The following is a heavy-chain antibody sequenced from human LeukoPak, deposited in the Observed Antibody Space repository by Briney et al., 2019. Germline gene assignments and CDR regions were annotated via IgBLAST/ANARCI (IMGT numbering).Heavy chain of an antibody. J-gene: IGHJ4*02. V-gene: IGHV4-4*07. Sequence: SETLSLTCTVSGGSISSYYWSWIRQPAGKGLEWIGRIYTSGSTNYNPSLKSRVTISVDTSKNQFSLKLSSVTAADTAIYYCARRNDYGDNSGEFDYWGQGTLVTVSS. CDR1: GGSISSYY. CDR2: IYTSGST. CDR3: ARRNDYGDNSGEFDY. D-gene: IGHD4-23*01.